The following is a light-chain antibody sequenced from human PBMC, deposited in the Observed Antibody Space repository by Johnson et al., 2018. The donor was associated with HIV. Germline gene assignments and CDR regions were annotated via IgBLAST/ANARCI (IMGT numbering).Light chain of an antibody. CDR1: SSNIGNNY. V-gene: IGLV1-51*02. J-gene: IGLJ1*01. CDR3: GTWETRLSVLYV. Sequence: QSFLTQPPSVSAAPGQKVTISCSGSSSNIGNNYVSWYQQLPGTAPKLLIYESNKRPSGLPARFSGSKSGTSATLRITGLPPGDEADYSCGTWETRLSVLYVLGSGTKVTVL. CDR2: ESN.